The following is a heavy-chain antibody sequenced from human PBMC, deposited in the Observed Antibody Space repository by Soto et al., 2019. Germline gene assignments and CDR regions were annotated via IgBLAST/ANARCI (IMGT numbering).Heavy chain of an antibody. Sequence: PSETLSLTCTVSGGSISSYYWSWIRQPPGKGLEWIGYIYYSGSTNYNPSLKRRVTISVDTSKNQFSLKLSSVTAADTAVYYCARVFPGDYRDYYYYYMDVWGKGTTVTVSS. J-gene: IGHJ6*03. CDR3: ARVFPGDYRDYYYYYMDV. CDR1: GGSISSYY. V-gene: IGHV4-59*01. D-gene: IGHD3-16*01. CDR2: IYYSGST.